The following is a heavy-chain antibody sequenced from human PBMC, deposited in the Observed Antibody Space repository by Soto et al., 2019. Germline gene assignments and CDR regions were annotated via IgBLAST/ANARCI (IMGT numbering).Heavy chain of an antibody. D-gene: IGHD1-1*01. CDR2: ISGSGGST. CDR3: AKVLSRRGRGPNLTCAFDI. J-gene: IGHJ3*02. Sequence: QPGGSLRLSCAASGFTFSSYAMSWVRQAPGKGLEWVSAISGSGGSTYYADSVKGRFTISRDNSKNTLYLQMNSLRAEDTAVYYCAKVLSRRGRGPNLTCAFDIWGQGTMVTVSS. V-gene: IGHV3-23*01. CDR1: GFTFSSYA.